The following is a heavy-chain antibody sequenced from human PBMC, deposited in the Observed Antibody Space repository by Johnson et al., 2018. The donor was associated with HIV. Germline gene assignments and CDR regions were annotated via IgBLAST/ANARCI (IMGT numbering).Heavy chain of an antibody. CDR1: GFPFSSYA. CDR2: ISYDGSNK. D-gene: IGHD1-26*01. V-gene: IGHV3-30-3*01. Sequence: VQLVESGEGVVQPGRSLRLSCAASGFPFSSYAMHWVRQAPGTGLEWVAVISYDGSNKYYADSVKGRFTISRDNSKNTLYLQMNSLRAEDTAVFYCARDRGYLDAFDIWGQGTMVTVSS. J-gene: IGHJ3*02. CDR3: ARDRGYLDAFDI.